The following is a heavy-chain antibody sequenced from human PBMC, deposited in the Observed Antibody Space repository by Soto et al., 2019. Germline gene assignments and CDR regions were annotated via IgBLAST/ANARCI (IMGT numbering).Heavy chain of an antibody. CDR1: GFTFSSYG. Sequence: QVQLVESGGGVVQPGRSLRLSCAAAGFTFSSYGMHWVRQAPGTGLEWVAVMSYDGSKYYADTVKGRFTISSDNSKNTLYLQINSLRPEDKAVYYCAKDFTPWFGDYFYYYYGMDVWGQGTTVTVSS. D-gene: IGHD4-17*01. CDR2: MSYDGSK. CDR3: AKDFTPWFGDYFYYYYGMDV. J-gene: IGHJ6*02. V-gene: IGHV3-30*18.